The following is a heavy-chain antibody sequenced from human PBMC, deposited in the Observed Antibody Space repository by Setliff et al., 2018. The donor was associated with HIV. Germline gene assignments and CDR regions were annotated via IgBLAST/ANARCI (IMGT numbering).Heavy chain of an antibody. CDR1: GFRFRSYW. CDR3: ARWGSGSYERVFDY. D-gene: IGHD1-26*01. Sequence: HPGGSLRLFCAASGFRFRSYWMSWVRQAPGKGLESVANVKQDGTETLYVDSVKGRFTISRDNANNLVYLQMNSLRVEDTAVYFCARWGSGSYERVFDYWGQGMLVTVSS. J-gene: IGHJ4*02. CDR2: VKQDGTET. V-gene: IGHV3-7*01.